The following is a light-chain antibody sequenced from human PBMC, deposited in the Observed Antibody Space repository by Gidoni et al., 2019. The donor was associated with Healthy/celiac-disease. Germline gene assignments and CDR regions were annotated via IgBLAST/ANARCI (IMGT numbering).Light chain of an antibody. CDR3: SSYTSSSSSYV. CDR2: DVS. Sequence: QSALTQPASVSGSPGQAITISCTGTSSDVGGSNYVSWSQQHPGKAPKLMIYDVSKRPSGVSNRFSGSKSGNTASLTISGLQAEDEAAYYCSSYTSSSSSYVFGTGTKVTVL. J-gene: IGLJ1*01. CDR1: SSDVGGSNY. V-gene: IGLV2-14*01.